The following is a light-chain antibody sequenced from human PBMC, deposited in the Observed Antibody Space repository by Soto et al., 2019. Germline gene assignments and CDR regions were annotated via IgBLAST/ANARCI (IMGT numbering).Light chain of an antibody. Sequence: EIVMTQSPVTLSVSPGERATLSCRASQSVSDNLAWYQQKPGQAPRLLFYGASTRATDIPVRFSGSGSGTEFTLTINSLQSEDFAVYYCQQYNNWWTFGQGTKVDIK. V-gene: IGKV3D-15*01. CDR2: GAS. CDR1: QSVSDN. J-gene: IGKJ1*01. CDR3: QQYNNWWT.